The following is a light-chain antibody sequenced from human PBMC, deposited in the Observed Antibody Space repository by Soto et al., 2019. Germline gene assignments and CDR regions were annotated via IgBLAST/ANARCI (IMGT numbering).Light chain of an antibody. CDR1: QSVSTN. CDR3: HQHSNWWT. CDR2: SVS. Sequence: IVMTQSPATLSVSPGERATLSCRASQSVSTNLAWYQQKPGQTPRLLIYSVSTRATGIPARFSGSGSGTEFTLTISSLQSEDFAVYYCHQHSNWWTFGQGTKVEIK. V-gene: IGKV3-15*01. J-gene: IGKJ1*01.